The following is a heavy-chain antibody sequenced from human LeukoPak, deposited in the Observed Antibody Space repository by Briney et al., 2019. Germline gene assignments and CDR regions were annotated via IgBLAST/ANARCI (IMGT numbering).Heavy chain of an antibody. J-gene: IGHJ5*02. CDR1: GGSFSGYY. CDR3: ARAKRGGWYRVGNWFDP. CDR2: INHSGST. V-gene: IGHV4-34*01. Sequence: SETLSLTCAVYGGSFSGYYWSWIRQPPGKGLEWIGEINHSGSTNYNPSLKSRVTISVDTSKNQFSLKLSSVTAADTAVYYCARAKRGGWYRVGNWFDPWGQGTLVTVSS. D-gene: IGHD6-19*01.